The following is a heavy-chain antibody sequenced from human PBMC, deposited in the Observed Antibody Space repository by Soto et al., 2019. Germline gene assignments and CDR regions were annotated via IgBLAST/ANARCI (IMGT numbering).Heavy chain of an antibody. CDR1: GGSISSYY. D-gene: IGHD2-15*01. CDR2: IYYSGST. CDR3: ARDRYPGGSCYDGGCNWFDP. V-gene: IGHV4-59*01. J-gene: IGHJ5*02. Sequence: SETLSLTCTVSGGSISSYYWSWIRQPPGKGLEWIGYIYYSGSTNYNPSLKSRVTISVDTSKNQFSLKLSSVTAADTAVYYCARDRYPGGSCYDGGCNWFDPWGQGTLVTVSS.